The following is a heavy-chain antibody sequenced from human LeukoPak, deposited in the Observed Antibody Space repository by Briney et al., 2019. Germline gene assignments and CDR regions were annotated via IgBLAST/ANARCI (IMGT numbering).Heavy chain of an antibody. J-gene: IGHJ4*02. CDR3: ARDDCGDTCYPGGY. CDR1: GCTFTNYV. CDR2: INGGNGDT. Sequence: ASVKVSCKASGCTFTNYVVHWVRQAPGQRPEWMGWINGGNGDTKYSQNFQGRVTITRDTSASTAYMELSSLTSEDTALYYCARDDCGDTCYPGGYWGQGTLVTVSS. V-gene: IGHV1-3*01. D-gene: IGHD2-21*01.